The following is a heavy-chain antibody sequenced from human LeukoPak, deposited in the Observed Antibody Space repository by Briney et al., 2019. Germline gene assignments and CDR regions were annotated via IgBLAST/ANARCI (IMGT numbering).Heavy chain of an antibody. V-gene: IGHV3-30*18. CDR3: AKVRGAVAGTSGFDY. CDR2: ISYDGSNK. J-gene: IGHJ4*02. CDR1: GFTFSSYG. Sequence: GGSLRLSCAASGFTFSSYGMRWVRQAPGKGLEWVAVISYDGSNKYYADSVKGRFTISRDNSKNTLYLQMNSLRAEDTAVYYCAKVRGAVAGTSGFDYWGQGTLVTVSS. D-gene: IGHD6-19*01.